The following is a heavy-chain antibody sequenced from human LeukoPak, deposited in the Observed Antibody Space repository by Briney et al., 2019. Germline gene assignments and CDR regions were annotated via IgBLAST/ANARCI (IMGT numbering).Heavy chain of an antibody. V-gene: IGHV3-30*04. J-gene: IGHJ6*02. D-gene: IGHD3-3*01. CDR1: GGTFSSYA. CDR2: ISYDGSNK. Sequence: SCKASGGTFSSYAMHWVRQAPGKGLEWVAVISYDGSNKYYADSVKGRFTISRDNSKNTLYLQMNSLRAEDTAVYYCARVHTYDFWSGYLVDYYYYYGMDVWGQGTTVTVSS. CDR3: ARVHTYDFWSGYLVDYYYYYGMDV.